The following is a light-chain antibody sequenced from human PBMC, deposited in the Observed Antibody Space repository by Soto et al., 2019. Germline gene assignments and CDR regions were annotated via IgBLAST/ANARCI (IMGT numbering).Light chain of an antibody. CDR2: EVS. CDR3: TSYKSSSTLDV. Sequence: QSALTQPASVSGSPGQSITISCTGTSSDVGGYNYVSWYQQHPGKAPKLIIYEVSNRPTGVSNRFSGSKSGHTASLTISGLQSEDEAHYFCTSYKSSSTLDVFGTGTKVTVL. J-gene: IGLJ1*01. CDR1: SSDVGGYNY. V-gene: IGLV2-14*01.